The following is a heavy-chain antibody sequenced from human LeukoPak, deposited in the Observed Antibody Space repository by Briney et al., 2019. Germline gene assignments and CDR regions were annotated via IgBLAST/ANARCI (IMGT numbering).Heavy chain of an antibody. V-gene: IGHV3-15*07. J-gene: IGHJ4*02. CDR3: ATEVIIAVTGNDY. CDR1: GFTFSNVW. CDR2: IRSKTHGETI. D-gene: IGHD6-19*01. Sequence: PGGSLRLSCAASGFTFSNVWMNWVRQAPGRGLEWVGRIRSKTHGETIDYAAPVRGRFTIPRDDSKNTLYLQLNSLKTEDTAVYYCATEVIIAVTGNDYWGQGSLVTVSS.